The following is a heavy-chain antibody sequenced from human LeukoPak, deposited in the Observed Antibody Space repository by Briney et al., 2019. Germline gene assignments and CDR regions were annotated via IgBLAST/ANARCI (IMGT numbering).Heavy chain of an antibody. CDR2: TYYRSKWYN. CDR3: ARDWGGGTPSVPVRYFAY. V-gene: IGHV6-1*01. D-gene: IGHD1-7*01. J-gene: IGHJ4*02. CDR1: GDSVSSNSAA. Sequence: SQTLSLTCAISGDSVSSNSAAWNWIRQSPSRGLEWLGRTYYRSKWYNDYAVSVKSRITINPDTSKTPFSLQLNSVTPEDTALSYCARDWGGGTPSVPVRYFAYWGQGTLATVSS.